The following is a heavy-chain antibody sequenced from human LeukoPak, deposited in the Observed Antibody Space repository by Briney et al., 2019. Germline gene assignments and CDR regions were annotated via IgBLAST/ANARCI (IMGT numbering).Heavy chain of an antibody. CDR2: IYYSGST. Sequence: PSETLSLTCTVSGGSISSSSYYWGWIRQPPGKGLEWIGSIYYSGSTYYNPSLKSRVTISVDTSKNQFSLKLSSVTAADTAVYYCARVVFPGDSSGWYDAGWFDPWGQGTLVTVSS. CDR3: ARVVFPGDSSGWYDAGWFDP. J-gene: IGHJ5*02. CDR1: GGSISSSSYY. D-gene: IGHD6-19*01. V-gene: IGHV4-39*07.